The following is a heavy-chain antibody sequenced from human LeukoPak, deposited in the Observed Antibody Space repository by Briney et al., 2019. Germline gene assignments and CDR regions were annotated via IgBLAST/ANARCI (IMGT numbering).Heavy chain of an antibody. CDR3: AGSPIRGYSYGYPPGDYYYYYYYMDV. V-gene: IGHV3-21*01. CDR2: ISSSSSYI. CDR1: GFTFSTYS. Sequence: GGSLRLSCAASGFTFSTYSMNWVRQAPGKGLEWVSSISSSSSYIYYADSVKGRFTISRDNAKNSLYLQMNSLRAEDTAVYYCAGSPIRGYSYGYPPGDYYYYYYYMDVWGKGTTVTVSS. D-gene: IGHD5-18*01. J-gene: IGHJ6*03.